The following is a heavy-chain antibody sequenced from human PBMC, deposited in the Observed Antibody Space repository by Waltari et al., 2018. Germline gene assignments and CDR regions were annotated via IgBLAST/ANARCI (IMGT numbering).Heavy chain of an antibody. Sequence: QVQLVESGGGVVQPGRSLRLSCAASGFTFSSYGMHWVRQAPGKGLEWVAVIWYDGSNKYYADSVKGRFTISRDNSKNTLYLQMNSLRAEDTAMYYCAKDSDSGSYYVGSWWLVGNWFDPWGQGTLVTVSS. CDR2: IWYDGSNK. D-gene: IGHD1-26*01. J-gene: IGHJ5*02. CDR3: AKDSDSGSYYVGSWWLVGNWFDP. CDR1: GFTFSSYG. V-gene: IGHV3-30*18.